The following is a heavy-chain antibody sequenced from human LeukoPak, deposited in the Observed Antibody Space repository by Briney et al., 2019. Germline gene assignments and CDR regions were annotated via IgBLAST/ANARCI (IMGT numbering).Heavy chain of an antibody. CDR1: GFTFSSYG. D-gene: IGHD3-22*01. V-gene: IGHV3-30*02. CDR2: IRYDGSNK. CDR3: AKEAVITMIFFYFDY. Sequence: GGSLRLSCAASGFTFSSYGMHWVRQAPGKGLEWVAFIRYDGSNKYYADSVKGRFTISRDNSKNTLYLQMNSLRAEDTAVYYCAKEAVITMIFFYFDYWGQGTVVTVSS. J-gene: IGHJ4*02.